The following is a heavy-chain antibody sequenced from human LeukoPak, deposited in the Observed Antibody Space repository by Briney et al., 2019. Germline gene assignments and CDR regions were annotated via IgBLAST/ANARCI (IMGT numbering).Heavy chain of an antibody. CDR2: IYISGST. D-gene: IGHD3-10*01. V-gene: IGHV4-61*02. CDR3: ARLTYYYGSGSYVPAPDY. J-gene: IGHJ4*02. CDR1: GGSISSGSYY. Sequence: PSQTLSLTCTVSGGSISSGSYYWSWIRQPAGKGLEWIGRIYISGSTYYNPSLKSRVTISVDTSKNQFSLKLSSVTAADTAVYYCARLTYYYGSGSYVPAPDYWGQGTLVTVSS.